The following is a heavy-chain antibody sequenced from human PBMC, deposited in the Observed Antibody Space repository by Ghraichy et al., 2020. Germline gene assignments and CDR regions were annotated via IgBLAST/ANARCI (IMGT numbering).Heavy chain of an antibody. J-gene: IGHJ5*02. CDR1: GFTFSSYS. CDR3: ARVDTAMGYPPDRDWFDP. V-gene: IGHV3-21*01. CDR2: ISSSSSYI. D-gene: IGHD5-18*01. Sequence: GGSLRLSCAASGFTFSSYSMNWVRQAPGKGLEWVSSISSSSSYIYYADSVKGRFTISRDNAKNSLYLQMNSLRAEDTAVYYCARVDTAMGYPPDRDWFDPWGQGTLVTVSS.